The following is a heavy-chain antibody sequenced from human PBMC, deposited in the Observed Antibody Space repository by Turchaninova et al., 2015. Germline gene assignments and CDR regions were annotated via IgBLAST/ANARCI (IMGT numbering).Heavy chain of an antibody. CDR1: GGSIRSGSHS. CDR3: ARDFRGYSYGEFDY. Sequence: LQLQESGPGLVKPSETLSLTCTVSGGSIRSGSHSWGWYRPPPGKWRECIVIFYYSGNTYYNPSLKSRVTISVDTSKNQFSLKVSSVTAADTAVYYCARDFRGYSYGEFDYWGQGTLVTVSS. CDR2: FYYSGNT. J-gene: IGHJ4*02. V-gene: IGHV4-39*07. D-gene: IGHD5-18*01.